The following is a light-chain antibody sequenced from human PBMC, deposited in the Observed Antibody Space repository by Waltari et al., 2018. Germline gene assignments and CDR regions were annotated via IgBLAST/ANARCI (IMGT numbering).Light chain of an antibody. CDR1: QSVSGY. V-gene: IGKV3-15*01. CDR2: SAS. CDR3: QQYNDWLAPT. J-gene: IGKJ4*01. Sequence: EIVMTQSPATLSVSPGERAILPCRASQSVSGYLAWYQQKPGQAPRLLIYSASTRVNGIPARFSGSGSGTEFTLTISSLQSEDFAVYHCQQYNDWLAPTFGGGTKVEI.